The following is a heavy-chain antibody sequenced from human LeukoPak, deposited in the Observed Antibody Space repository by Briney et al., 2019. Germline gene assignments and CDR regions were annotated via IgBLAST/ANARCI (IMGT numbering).Heavy chain of an antibody. CDR3: ATHDTMVGIS. J-gene: IGHJ4*02. CDR1: GFSFSRNA. V-gene: IGHV3-23*01. Sequence: GGSLRLSCVASGFSFSRNAMNWLRQPPGKGLEWVSGVGGSNTDTSYADSVKGRYTISRDNSQNTVSLVMNNLRAEDTAIYYCATHDTMVGISWGQGTLVTVSS. D-gene: IGHD1-26*01. CDR2: VGGSNTDT.